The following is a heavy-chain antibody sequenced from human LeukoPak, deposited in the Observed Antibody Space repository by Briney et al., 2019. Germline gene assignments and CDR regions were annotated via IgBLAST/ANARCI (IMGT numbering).Heavy chain of an antibody. V-gene: IGHV1-2*02. Sequence: ASVKVSCKASGYTFTGYYMHWVRQAPGQGLEWMGWINPNSGDTNYAQKLQGRVTMTTDTSTSTAYMELRSLRSDDTAVYYCARVRGDYFDYWGQGTLVTVSS. CDR3: ARVRGDYFDY. CDR1: GYTFTGYY. CDR2: INPNSGDT. J-gene: IGHJ4*02.